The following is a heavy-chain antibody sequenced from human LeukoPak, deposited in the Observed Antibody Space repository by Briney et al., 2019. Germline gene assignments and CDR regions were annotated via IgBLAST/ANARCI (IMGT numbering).Heavy chain of an antibody. D-gene: IGHD3-16*02. CDR2: IYYSGST. CDR3: ARDHTGRNYDYVWGSYRPFDY. CDR1: GGSISSSSYY. Sequence: SETLSLTCTVSGGSISSSSYYWGWIRQPPGKGLEWIGSIYYSGSTYYNPSLKSRVTISVDMSKNQFSLKLSSVTAADTAVYYCARDHTGRNYDYVWGSYRPFDYWGQGTLVTVSS. V-gene: IGHV4-39*07. J-gene: IGHJ4*02.